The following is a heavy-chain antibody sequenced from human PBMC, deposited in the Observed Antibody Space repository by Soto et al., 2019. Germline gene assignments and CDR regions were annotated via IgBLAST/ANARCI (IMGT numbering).Heavy chain of an antibody. CDR2: IYHSGST. Sequence: PSETLSLTCAVSGYSISSGYYWGWIRQPPGKGLEWIGSIYHSGSTYYNPSLKSRVTISVDTSKNQFSLKLSSVTAADTAVYYCARSVVGEIVSDTAMVYYFDYWGQGTLVTVSS. J-gene: IGHJ4*02. CDR1: GYSISSGYY. D-gene: IGHD5-18*01. CDR3: ARSVVGEIVSDTAMVYYFDY. V-gene: IGHV4-38-2*01.